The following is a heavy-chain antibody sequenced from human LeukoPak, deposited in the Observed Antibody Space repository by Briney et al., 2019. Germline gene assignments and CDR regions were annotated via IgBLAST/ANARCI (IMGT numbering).Heavy chain of an antibody. CDR2: ISWNSGSI. Sequence: PGRSLRLSCAASGFTFDDYAMHWVRQAPGKGLEWVSGISWNSGSIGYADSVKGRFTISRDNAKNSLYLQMNSLRAEDTALYYCAKDPHGYNYFRIVLLPTYFDYWGQGTLVTVSS. V-gene: IGHV3-9*01. J-gene: IGHJ4*02. D-gene: IGHD5-24*01. CDR1: GFTFDDYA. CDR3: AKDPHGYNYFRIVLLPTYFDY.